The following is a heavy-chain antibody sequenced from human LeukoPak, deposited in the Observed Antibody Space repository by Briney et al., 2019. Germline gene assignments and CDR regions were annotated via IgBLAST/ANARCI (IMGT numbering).Heavy chain of an antibody. Sequence: SETLSLTCTVSGGSVSSGSYYWSWIRQPPGKGLEWIGYIFYSGNTNYNPSLKSRVTISVDTSKNQFSLRLSSVTAADTAVYYCAKFGRVVNDAFDIWGQGTMVTVSS. CDR2: IFYSGNT. V-gene: IGHV4-61*01. CDR3: AKFGRVVNDAFDI. CDR1: GGSVSSGSYY. J-gene: IGHJ3*02. D-gene: IGHD3-22*01.